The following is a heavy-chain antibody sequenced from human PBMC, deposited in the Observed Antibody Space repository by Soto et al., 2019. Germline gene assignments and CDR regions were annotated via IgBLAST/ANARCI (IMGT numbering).Heavy chain of an antibody. CDR3: AKGGVAAARGYFDH. D-gene: IGHD6-13*01. J-gene: IGHJ4*02. CDR1: GFIFRNYG. Sequence: GGSLRLSCGASGFIFRNYGLSWVRQAPGKGLEWVSDISGSGSVTNYADSVKGRFTISRGNSNNTLSLQMDSLRAEDTAVYYCAKGGVAAARGYFDHWGQGTRVTVSS. CDR2: ISGSGSVT. V-gene: IGHV3-23*01.